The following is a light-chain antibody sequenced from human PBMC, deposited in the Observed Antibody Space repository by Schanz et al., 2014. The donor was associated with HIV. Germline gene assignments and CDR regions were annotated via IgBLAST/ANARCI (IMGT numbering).Light chain of an antibody. V-gene: IGKV3-20*01. Sequence: DIVLTQSPGTLSLSPGERATLSCRASQYVSNNYLSWHQQKPGQAPRLLIFGASGRATGIPDRFSGSGSGTDFTLTISRLEPEDFAVYYCHFFGNSGGTFGGGTKVEIK. CDR1: QYVSNNY. CDR2: GAS. J-gene: IGKJ4*01. CDR3: HFFGNSGGT.